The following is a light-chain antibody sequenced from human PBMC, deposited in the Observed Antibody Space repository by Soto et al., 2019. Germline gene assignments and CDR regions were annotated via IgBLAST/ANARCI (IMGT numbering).Light chain of an antibody. CDR1: QSVGSA. CDR3: QHYSNWLS. V-gene: IGKV3-15*01. J-gene: IGKJ4*01. CDR2: GAS. Sequence: EIVLTQSPATLSVSPGDRVTLSCRASQSVGSALAWYQQKPGQPPRLLIRGASTRARGIPARFGGSGSGTEFTLTISTLQSEDFAVYYCQHYSNWLSFGGGTKVEIK.